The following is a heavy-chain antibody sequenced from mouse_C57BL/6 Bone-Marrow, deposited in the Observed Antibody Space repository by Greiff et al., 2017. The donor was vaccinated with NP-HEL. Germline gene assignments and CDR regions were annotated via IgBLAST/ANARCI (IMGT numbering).Heavy chain of an antibody. CDR3: ARRGIYYGYDGSDY. CDR2: IHPNSGST. J-gene: IGHJ2*01. V-gene: IGHV1-64*01. CDR1: GSTFTSYW. D-gene: IGHD2-2*01. Sequence: VQLQQPGAELVKPGASVKLSCKASGSTFTSYWMHWVKQRPGQGLEWIGMIHPNSGSTNYNEKFKSKATLTVDKSSSTAYMQLSSLTSEDSAVYYCARRGIYYGYDGSDYWGQGTTLTVSS.